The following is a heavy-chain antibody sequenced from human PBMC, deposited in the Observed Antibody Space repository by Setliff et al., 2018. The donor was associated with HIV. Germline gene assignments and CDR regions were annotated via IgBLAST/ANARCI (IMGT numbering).Heavy chain of an antibody. CDR1: GGSFSGYY. D-gene: IGHD6-19*01. CDR3: ARRGYRQWLVTWKPPPLDYFDY. V-gene: IGHV4-34*01. J-gene: IGHJ4*02. CDR2: INHSGST. Sequence: SETLSLTCTVYGGSFSGYYWSWIRQPPGKGLEWIGEINHSGSTNYNMSLWSRVTISLDASRNQFSLKLSSVTAADTAVYYCARRGYRQWLVTWKPPPLDYFDYWGRGTLVTVSS.